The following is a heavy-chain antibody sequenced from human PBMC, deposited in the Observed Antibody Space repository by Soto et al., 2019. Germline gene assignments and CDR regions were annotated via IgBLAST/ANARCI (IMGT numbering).Heavy chain of an antibody. V-gene: IGHV1-69*13. CDR2: IIPIFGTA. D-gene: IGHD4-4*01. CDR3: ARALSWGGYSNYRRFDP. CDR1: GGTFSSYA. J-gene: IGHJ5*02. Sequence: SVKVSCKASGGTFSSYAISWVRQAPGQGLEWMGGIIPIFGTANYAQKFQGRVTITADESTSTAYMELSSLRSEDTAVYYCARALSWGGYSNYRRFDPWGQGTLVTVSS.